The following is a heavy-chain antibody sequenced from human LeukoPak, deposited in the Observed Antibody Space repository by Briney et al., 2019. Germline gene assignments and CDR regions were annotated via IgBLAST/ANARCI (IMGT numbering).Heavy chain of an antibody. Sequence: GGSLRLSCAASGFAFSSYTMSCVRQAPGKGLEWVSSISMSSSHIYYAGSMKGRFTISRDNAKNSLYLQMNSPRAEDTAVYYCAREFRXAAGKSFDYWGQGPLVAVSS. CDR1: GFAFSSYT. D-gene: IGHD6-13*01. CDR3: AREFRXAAGKSFDY. CDR2: ISMSSSHI. J-gene: IGHJ4*02. V-gene: IGHV3-21*01.